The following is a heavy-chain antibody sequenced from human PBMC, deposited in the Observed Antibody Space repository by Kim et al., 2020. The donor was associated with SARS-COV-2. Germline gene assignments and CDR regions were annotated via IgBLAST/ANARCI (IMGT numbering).Heavy chain of an antibody. Sequence: STYYADSVKGRFTISRDNSKNTLDLQMNSLRAEDTAVYYCAKVARNAFDIWGQGTMVTVSS. CDR2: ST. V-gene: IGHV3-23*01. CDR3: AKVARNAFDI. J-gene: IGHJ3*02.